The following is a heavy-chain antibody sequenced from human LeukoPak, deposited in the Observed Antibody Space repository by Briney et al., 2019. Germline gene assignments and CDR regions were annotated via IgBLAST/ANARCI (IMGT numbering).Heavy chain of an antibody. CDR2: IWYDGSNK. CDR1: GFTFSSYG. V-gene: IGHV3-33*01. D-gene: IGHD3-3*01. CDR3: ARSSYDFWSGYYQRGGYYYYMDV. J-gene: IGHJ6*03. Sequence: PGGSLRLSCAASGFTFSSYGMHWVRQAPGKGLEWVAVIWYDGSNKYYADSVKGPFTISRDNSKNTLYLQMNSLRAEDTAVYYCARSSYDFWSGYYQRGGYYYYMDVWGKGTTVTVSS.